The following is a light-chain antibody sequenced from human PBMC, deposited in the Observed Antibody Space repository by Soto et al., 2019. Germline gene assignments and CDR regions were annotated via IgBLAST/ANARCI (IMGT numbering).Light chain of an antibody. Sequence: ENVLTQSPGTLSLSPGEEATLSCRASQSVSSDYLAWYQQKPGQAPRLLIYSASSRSTGVPDRFSGSGSGTEFSLTIRRLEPEDFAVYYCQQYSSSPRTFGQGTKLEMK. CDR3: QQYSSSPRT. J-gene: IGKJ2*02. CDR1: QSVSSDY. CDR2: SAS. V-gene: IGKV3-20*01.